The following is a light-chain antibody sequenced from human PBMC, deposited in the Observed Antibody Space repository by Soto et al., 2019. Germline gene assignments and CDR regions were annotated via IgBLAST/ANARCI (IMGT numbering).Light chain of an antibody. CDR3: QSYDSNTVV. V-gene: IGLV6-57*02. CDR2: EDN. CDR1: SGGIASNP. J-gene: IGLJ2*01. Sequence: NFMLTQPHSVSESPGKTVTISCTGSSGGIASNPVQWYQQRQGSDPSTVIYEDNQSPSGVLDRFSGSTDGSYTSASLTTSGLQTEDEADYCCQSYDSNTVVFGGGTKLTVL.